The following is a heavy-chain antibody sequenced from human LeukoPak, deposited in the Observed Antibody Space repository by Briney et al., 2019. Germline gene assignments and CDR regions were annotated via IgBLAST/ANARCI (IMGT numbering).Heavy chain of an antibody. J-gene: IGHJ3*02. V-gene: IGHV4-59*01. CDR3: ARDWNDMLTSYTNDAFDI. D-gene: IGHD3-9*01. CDR1: GGSISSYY. CDR2: IYYSGST. Sequence: SETLSLTCTVSGGSISSYYWSWIRQPPGKGLEWVGCIYYSGSTNYNPSFKSRVTISVDTSKNQFSLKLSSVTAADTAVYYCARDWNDMLTSYTNDAFDIWGQGTMVTVSS.